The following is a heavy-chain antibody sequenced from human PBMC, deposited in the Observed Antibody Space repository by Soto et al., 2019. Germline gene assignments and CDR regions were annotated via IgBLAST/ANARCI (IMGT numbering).Heavy chain of an antibody. CDR1: GYTFTRSG. CDR2: INPDNGNT. J-gene: IGHJ6*02. V-gene: IGHV1-18*01. CDR3: ARDQGITVFGLYSMYYYGMDV. D-gene: IGHD3-3*01. Sequence: ASVKVSCKASGYTFTRSGISWVRQAPGQGLEWLGWINPDNGNTNYAQHLQGRVSLTTDTSTSTAYMDLRSLRSDDTAVYHCARDQGITVFGLYSMYYYGMDVWGQGTTVTVSS.